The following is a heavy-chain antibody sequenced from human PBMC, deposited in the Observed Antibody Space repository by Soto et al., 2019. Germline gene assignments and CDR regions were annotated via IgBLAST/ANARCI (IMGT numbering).Heavy chain of an antibody. CDR2: ISWNSGSI. CDR1: GFNFDDYA. J-gene: IGHJ4*02. Sequence: EVQLVESGGGLVQPGRSLRLSCEAAGFNFDDYAMHRVPQAPGKGLEWVSGISWNSGSIGYAASGKGRFTISRDNAKNSLNLQMNSLRAEDTALYYCAWRRGTFDYWGRGSLVTVSS. V-gene: IGHV3-9*01. D-gene: IGHD1-1*01. CDR3: AWRRGTFDY.